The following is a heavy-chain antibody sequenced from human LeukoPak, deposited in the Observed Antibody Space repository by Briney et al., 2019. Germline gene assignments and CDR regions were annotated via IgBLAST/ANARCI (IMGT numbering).Heavy chain of an antibody. J-gene: IGHJ4*02. CDR1: GFTFSSYS. CDR2: ISGSSSAI. D-gene: IGHD3-9*01. V-gene: IGHV3-48*01. CDR3: VTNFDPDVD. Sequence: GGSLRLSCAASGFTFSSYSMNWVRQAPGKGLEWVSYISGSSSAIYYADSVKGRFTISRDNAKNSLYLQMNSLRAEDTAVYYCVTNFDPDVDWGQGTLVTVSS.